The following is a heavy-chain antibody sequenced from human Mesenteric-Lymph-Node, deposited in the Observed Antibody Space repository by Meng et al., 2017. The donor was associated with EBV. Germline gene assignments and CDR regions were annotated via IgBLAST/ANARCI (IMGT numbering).Heavy chain of an antibody. Sequence: KGRGPGRVKRSRTLSPPCGVSGASISNDHWWSWVRQPPGKGLEWIGEMYHSGSTNYNPSLKSRVTISVDKSKNQFFLNLNSVTAADTAVYYCARGREYSWGYWGQGTLVTVSS. CDR3: ARGREYSWGY. CDR1: GASISNDHW. D-gene: IGHD4-11*01. J-gene: IGHJ4*02. V-gene: IGHV4-4*02. CDR2: MYHSGST.